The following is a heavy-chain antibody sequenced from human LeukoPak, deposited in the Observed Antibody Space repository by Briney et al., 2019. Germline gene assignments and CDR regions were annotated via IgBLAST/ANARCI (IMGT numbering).Heavy chain of an antibody. V-gene: IGHV4-4*07. D-gene: IGHD1-26*01. CDR1: GGSISSYY. CDR3: ARVYSGSYGGWGDYYYYMDV. CDR2: IYTSGST. Sequence: SETLSLTCTVSGGSISSYYWSWIRQPAGKGLEWIGRIYTSGSTNYNPSLKSRVTMSVDTSKNQFSLKLSSVTAADTAVYYCARVYSGSYGGWGDYYYYMDVWGKGTTVTVSS. J-gene: IGHJ6*03.